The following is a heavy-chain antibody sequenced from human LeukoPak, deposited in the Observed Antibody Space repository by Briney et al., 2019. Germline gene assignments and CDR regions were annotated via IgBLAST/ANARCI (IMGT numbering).Heavy chain of an antibody. CDR2: INANSGDT. D-gene: IGHD3-16*01. CDR3: VRLGVGALN. V-gene: IGHV1-2*02. Sequence: GASVKVSCKASGYTFIAHCLHWVRQAPGQGLEWMGWINANSGDTNYAQKFQGRVTMTRDTSISTVYMDLSRLTSDDTAVYYCVRLGVGALNWGQGTLVTVSS. CDR1: GYTFIAHC. J-gene: IGHJ4*02.